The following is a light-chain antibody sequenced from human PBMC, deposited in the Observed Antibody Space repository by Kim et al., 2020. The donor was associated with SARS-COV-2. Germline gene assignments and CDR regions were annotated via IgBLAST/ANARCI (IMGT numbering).Light chain of an antibody. J-gene: IGLJ3*02. CDR2: GKD. V-gene: IGLV3-19*01. CDR3: NSRDSSGNHLM. CDR1: SLRNCY. Sequence: ALGQTVRITCQGDSLRNCYASWYQQTPGQAPALVIYGKDNRPSGIPDRFSGSTSGSTASLTITGAQAEDEADYYCNSRDSSGNHLMFGGGTQLTVL.